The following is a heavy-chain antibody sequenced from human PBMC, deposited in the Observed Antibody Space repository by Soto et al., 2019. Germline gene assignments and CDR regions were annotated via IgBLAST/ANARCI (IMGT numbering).Heavy chain of an antibody. V-gene: IGHV3-23*01. CDR1: GFTFTNYV. CDR3: TRIDTAGNVHLEFDH. CDR2: ISGDDFTT. J-gene: IGHJ4*02. D-gene: IGHD2-8*02. Sequence: LSCAASGFTFTNYVMGWVRQAPGKGLGWVSAISGDDFTTYYADSVKGRFTISRDNSKNTLYLQMSILGAEDTALYYCTRIDTAGNVHLEFDHWGQGTLVTVPS.